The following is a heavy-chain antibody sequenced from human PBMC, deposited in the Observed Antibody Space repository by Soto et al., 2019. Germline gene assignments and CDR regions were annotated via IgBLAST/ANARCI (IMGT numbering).Heavy chain of an antibody. V-gene: IGHV4-39*01. CDR3: ARLILPAYSNGYGRLDY. Sequence: SETMDLTCTVSGGSISSRSDYWGWIRQPPGKGLEWIGCIYYSGSTYYNPSLKSRVTISVDTSKNQFSLKLSSVTAADTAVYYCARLILPAYSNGYGRLDYWGQGTLVTVSS. CDR2: IYYSGST. J-gene: IGHJ4*02. D-gene: IGHD4-4*01. CDR1: GGSISSRSDY.